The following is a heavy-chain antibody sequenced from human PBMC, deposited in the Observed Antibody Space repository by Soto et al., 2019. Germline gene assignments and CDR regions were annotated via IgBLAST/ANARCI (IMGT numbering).Heavy chain of an antibody. J-gene: IGHJ5*02. V-gene: IGHV3-11*06. CDR1: GFTFSDYY. CDR3: ATNMVRGVNPQFDP. D-gene: IGHD3-10*01. Sequence: GGSLRLSCAASGFTFSDYYMSWIRQAPGKGLEWVSYISSSSSYTIYADSVKGRFTISRDNAKNSLYLQMNSLRAEDTAVYYCATNMVRGVNPQFDPWGQGTLVTVSS. CDR2: ISSSSSYT.